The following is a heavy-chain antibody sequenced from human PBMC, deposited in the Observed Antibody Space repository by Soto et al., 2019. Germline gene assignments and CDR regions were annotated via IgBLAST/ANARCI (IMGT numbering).Heavy chain of an antibody. CDR1: GFTFSSYG. D-gene: IGHD3-3*01. CDR3: AKDFHGFLEWLPLQYYYYYGMDV. Sequence: PGGSLRLSCAASGFTFSSYGMHWVRQAPGKGLEWVAVISYDGSNKYYADSVKGRFTISRDNSKNTLYLQMNSLRAEDTAVYYCAKDFHGFLEWLPLQYYYYYGMDVWGQGTTVTVSS. J-gene: IGHJ6*02. CDR2: ISYDGSNK. V-gene: IGHV3-30*18.